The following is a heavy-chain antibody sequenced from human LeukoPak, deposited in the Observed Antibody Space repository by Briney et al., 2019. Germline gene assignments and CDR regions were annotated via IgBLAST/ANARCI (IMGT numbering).Heavy chain of an antibody. Sequence: PSETLSLTCTVSGGSISSYYWSWIRQPPGKGLEWIGYIYYSGSTNYNPSLKSRVTISVDTSKNQFSLKLSSVTAADTAVYYCARCQAGDGYLFDYWGQGTLVTVSS. CDR1: GGSISSYY. D-gene: IGHD5-24*01. J-gene: IGHJ4*02. CDR3: ARCQAGDGYLFDY. CDR2: IYYSGST. V-gene: IGHV4-59*01.